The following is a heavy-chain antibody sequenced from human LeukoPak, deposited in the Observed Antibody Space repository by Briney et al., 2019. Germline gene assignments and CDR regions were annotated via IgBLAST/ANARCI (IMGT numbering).Heavy chain of an antibody. D-gene: IGHD3-3*01. CDR2: ISGGGDAT. CDR1: DFSFITYA. V-gene: IGHV3-23*01. Sequence: GGSLRLSCAASDFSFITYAMSWVRQAPGKGLEWVSTISGGGDATYYADSMKGRFTISRDNSKNTLYLQMSSLRDEDTAVYYCARVVTSGYYMLDDWGQGTLVTVSS. CDR3: ARVVTSGYYMLDD. J-gene: IGHJ4*02.